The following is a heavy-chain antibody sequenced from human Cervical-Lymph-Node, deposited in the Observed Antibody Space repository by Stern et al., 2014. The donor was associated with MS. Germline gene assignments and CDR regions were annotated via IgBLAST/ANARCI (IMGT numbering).Heavy chain of an antibody. Sequence: EVQLVESGGRLVQPGGSLRLSCAASGLTLSLYGMHWVRQAPGKGLEVVSYISSSSSTIFYGDSVEGRFPISRDNAKNSLYLQMNGLRAEDTAVYYCARGYGYFDYWGQGTLGTVSS. V-gene: IGHV3-48*01. CDR2: ISSSSSTI. J-gene: IGHJ4*02. D-gene: IGHD4-17*01. CDR1: GLTLSLYG. CDR3: ARGYGYFDY.